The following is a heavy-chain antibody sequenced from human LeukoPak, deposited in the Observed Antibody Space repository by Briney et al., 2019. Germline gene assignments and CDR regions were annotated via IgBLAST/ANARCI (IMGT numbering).Heavy chain of an antibody. CDR3: ARQMGTYYYGSGRGRFDY. J-gene: IGHJ4*02. CDR1: GGSFSGYY. Sequence: SETLSLTCAVYGGSFSGYYWSWIRQPPGKGLEWIGEINHSGSINYNPSLKSRVTISVDTSKNQFPLKLSSVTAADTAVYYCARQMGTYYYGSGRGRFDYWGQGTLVTVSS. CDR2: INHSGSI. V-gene: IGHV4-34*01. D-gene: IGHD3-10*01.